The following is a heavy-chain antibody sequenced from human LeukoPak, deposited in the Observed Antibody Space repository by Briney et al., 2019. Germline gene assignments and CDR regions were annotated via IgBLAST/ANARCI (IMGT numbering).Heavy chain of an antibody. CDR3: AKDSEYYYDSSIDDI. V-gene: IGHV3-30*02. CDR2: IRYDGSNK. CDR1: GFTFSSYG. D-gene: IGHD3-22*01. Sequence: PGGSLRLSCAASGFTFSSYGMHWVRQAPGKGLEWMAFIRYDGSNKYYADSVKGRFTISRDNSKNTLYLQMNSLRAEDTAVYYCAKDSEYYYDSSIDDIWRQGTMVTVSS. J-gene: IGHJ3*02.